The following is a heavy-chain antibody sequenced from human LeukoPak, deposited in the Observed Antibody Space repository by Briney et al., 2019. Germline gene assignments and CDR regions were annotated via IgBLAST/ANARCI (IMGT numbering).Heavy chain of an antibody. CDR3: AKDTSIGRYCTNGVCSPFDY. CDR1: GFTFSSYA. V-gene: IGHV3-23*01. Sequence: PGGSLRLSCAGSGFTFSSYAMSWVRQAPGKGLEWVSAISDTGATTYDADSVKGRFTISRDNSRSTLYLHMNSLRAEDTALYYCAKDTSIGRYCTNGVCSPFDYWGQGTLVTVSS. D-gene: IGHD2-8*01. CDR2: ISDTGATT. J-gene: IGHJ4*02.